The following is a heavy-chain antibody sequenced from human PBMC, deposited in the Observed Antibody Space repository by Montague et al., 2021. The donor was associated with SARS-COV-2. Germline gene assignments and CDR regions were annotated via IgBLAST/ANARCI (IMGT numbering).Heavy chain of an antibody. CDR1: GGSISSGSFY. D-gene: IGHD5-12*01. CDR3: ARAHSGSWAHLDN. V-gene: IGHV4-61*01. CDR2: MYYTGHT. J-gene: IGHJ4*02. Sequence: SETLSLTCTVSGGSISSGSFYWSWIRQPAGKGLEWIGCMYYTGHTDYSSSLESRVTISVDTSKNQFSLTLTSVTAADTAVYYCARAHSGSWAHLDNWGQGSLVTVSS.